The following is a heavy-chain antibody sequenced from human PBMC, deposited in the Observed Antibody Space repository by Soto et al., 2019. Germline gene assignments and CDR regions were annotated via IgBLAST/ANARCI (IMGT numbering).Heavy chain of an antibody. CDR3: TTRITMVRGGPLGFDP. V-gene: IGHV3-15*01. D-gene: IGHD3-10*01. CDR2: IKSKTDGGTT. Sequence: EVQLVESGGGLVKPGGSLRLSWAASGFTFSNAWMSWVRQAPGKGLEWVGRIKSKTDGGTTDYAAPVKGRFTISRDDSKTTLYLQMNSLKTEDTAVYYCTTRITMVRGGPLGFDPWGQGTLVTVSS. J-gene: IGHJ5*02. CDR1: GFTFSNAW.